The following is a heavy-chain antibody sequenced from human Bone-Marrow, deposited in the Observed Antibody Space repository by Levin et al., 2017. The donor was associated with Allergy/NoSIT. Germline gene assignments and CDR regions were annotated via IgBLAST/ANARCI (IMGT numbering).Heavy chain of an antibody. V-gene: IGHV4-38-2*01. Sequence: PSETLSLTCAVSGSSINSGYYWGWIRQPPGMGLAWIGSVHHSVSSNYNPSLKSRVTISVDTSKKQFSLKLSSVTAADTAVYYCARWYSSSGYFDYWGQGTPVTVSS. CDR3: ARWYSSSGYFDY. CDR1: GSSINSGYY. CDR2: VHHSVSS. D-gene: IGHD6-13*01. J-gene: IGHJ4*02.